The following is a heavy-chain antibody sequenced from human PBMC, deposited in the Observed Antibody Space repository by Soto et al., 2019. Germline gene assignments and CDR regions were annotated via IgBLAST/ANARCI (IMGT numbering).Heavy chain of an antibody. CDR1: GGSVNSGDYY. J-gene: IGHJ5*02. Sequence: SETLSLTCTVSGGSVNSGDYYWSWIRQPPGKGLEWIGYIYYSGSTNYSPSLKSRVTISVDTSKNQFSLNLSSVTAADTAVYYCARHVVRGIMRLDPGGQGSLVTVAS. CDR2: IYYSGST. CDR3: ARHVVRGIMRLDP. V-gene: IGHV4-61*08. D-gene: IGHD3-10*01.